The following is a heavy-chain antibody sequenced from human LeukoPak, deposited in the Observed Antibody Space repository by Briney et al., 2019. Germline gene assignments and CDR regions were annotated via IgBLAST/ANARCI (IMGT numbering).Heavy chain of an antibody. Sequence: GGSLRLSCAASGFTFSSYEMNWVRQAPGKGLEWVSYISSSGSTIYYADSVKGRFTISRDNAKNSLYLQMNSLRAEDTAVYYCAKTKGRDYYDSSGYLDYWGQGTLVTVSS. CDR3: AKTKGRDYYDSSGYLDY. D-gene: IGHD3-22*01. J-gene: IGHJ4*02. V-gene: IGHV3-48*03. CDR1: GFTFSSYE. CDR2: ISSSGSTI.